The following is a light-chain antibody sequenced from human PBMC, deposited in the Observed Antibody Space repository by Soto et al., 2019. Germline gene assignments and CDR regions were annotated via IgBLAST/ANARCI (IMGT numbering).Light chain of an antibody. J-gene: IGKJ1*01. CDR3: QQYNNWPTWT. CDR1: QSVSSK. CDR2: GAS. V-gene: IGKV3-15*01. Sequence: EILMTQYPATLSGSPGERATLSWRASQSVSSKLAWYQQKPGQAPRPLIYGASTRATGIPARFSGSGSATEFTLTISSLQPPDFAAYYCQQYNNWPTWTFGHGTKVDIK.